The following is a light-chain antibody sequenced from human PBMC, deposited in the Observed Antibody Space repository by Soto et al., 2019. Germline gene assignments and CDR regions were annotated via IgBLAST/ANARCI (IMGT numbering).Light chain of an antibody. J-gene: IGKJ4*01. CDR1: QGISSY. Sequence: IQLTQSPSSLSASVGDRVTITCRASQGISSYLGWYRQKPGKAPNLLIYDASTLHSGVPSRFSGGGSGTDFTLTISSLQPEDFATYYCQQVNVYPSTFGGGTRWIS. V-gene: IGKV1-9*01. CDR2: DAS. CDR3: QQVNVYPST.